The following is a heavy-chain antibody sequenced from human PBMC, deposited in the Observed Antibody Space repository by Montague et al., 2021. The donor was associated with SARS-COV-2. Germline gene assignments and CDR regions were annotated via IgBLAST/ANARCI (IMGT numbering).Heavy chain of an antibody. D-gene: IGHD3-9*01. CDR2: ISSGSTI. V-gene: IGHV3-48*03. CDR3: ARVYFDWLLNHGYGMDV. CDR1: TSTFSSFE. J-gene: IGHJ6*02. Sequence: SLRLSCAASTSTFSSFEMNWVRQAPGKGLEWVSYISSGSTIYYADSVKGRFTISRDNAENSLYLQMNSLRVEDTAIYYCARVYFDWLLNHGYGMDVWGQGTTATVSS.